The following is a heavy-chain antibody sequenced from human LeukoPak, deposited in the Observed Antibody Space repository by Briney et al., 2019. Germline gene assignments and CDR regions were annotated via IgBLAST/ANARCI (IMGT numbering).Heavy chain of an antibody. V-gene: IGHV1-2*02. J-gene: IGHJ5*02. Sequence: ASVKVSCKASGGTFSSYAISWVRQAPGQGLEWMGWINPNSGGTNYAQKFQVRVTMTRDTSIRTAYMELSRLRSDDTAVYYCARGPLILEGDWFDPWGQGTLVTVSS. D-gene: IGHD3-3*01. CDR1: GGTFSSYA. CDR2: INPNSGGT. CDR3: ARGPLILEGDWFDP.